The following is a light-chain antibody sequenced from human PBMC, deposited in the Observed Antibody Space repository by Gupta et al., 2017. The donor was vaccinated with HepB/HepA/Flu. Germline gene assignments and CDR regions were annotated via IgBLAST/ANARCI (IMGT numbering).Light chain of an antibody. CDR1: SLRSYF. CDR3: NSRDSRGNNLVV. Sequence: SSALPQDPAVSVALGQTVRITCQGDSLRSYFARWYQQKPGHAPLLVVYVQDKRHSGLPARFSGSRSGNTAAFTISGAQAEEEADYHCNSRDSRGNNLVVFGGGTKLTVL. V-gene: IGLV3-19*01. J-gene: IGLJ3*02. CDR2: VQD.